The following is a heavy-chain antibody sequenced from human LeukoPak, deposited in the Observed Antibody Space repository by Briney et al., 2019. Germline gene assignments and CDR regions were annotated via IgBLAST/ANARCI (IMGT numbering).Heavy chain of an antibody. D-gene: IGHD2-15*01. CDR1: GDSISSSSYY. Sequence: SETLSLTCTVSGDSISSSSYYWGWIRQPPGKGLEWIGSFSYSGSTYYNPSLKSRVTISVDTSKNQFSLKLSSVTAADTAVYYCAGLVVVAATRWFDPWGQGTLVTVSS. V-gene: IGHV4-39*07. CDR3: AGLVVVAATRWFDP. CDR2: FSYSGST. J-gene: IGHJ5*02.